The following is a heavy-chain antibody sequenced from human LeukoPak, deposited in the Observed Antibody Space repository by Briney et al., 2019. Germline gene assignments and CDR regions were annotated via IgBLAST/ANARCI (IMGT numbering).Heavy chain of an antibody. V-gene: IGHV4-4*07. CDR2: IYTSGST. CDR3: ARDWSSSGWYDY. D-gene: IGHD6-19*01. Sequence: SETLSLTCTVSGGSISSYYWSWIRQPAGKGLEWIGRIYTSGSTNYNPSLKSRVTMSVDTSKNQFSLKLSSVTAADTAVYYRARDWSSSGWYDYWGQGTLVTVSS. CDR1: GGSISSYY. J-gene: IGHJ4*02.